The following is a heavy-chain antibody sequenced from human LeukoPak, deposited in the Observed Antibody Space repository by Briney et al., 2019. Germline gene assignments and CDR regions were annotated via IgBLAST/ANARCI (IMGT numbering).Heavy chain of an antibody. Sequence: PSETLSLTCTVSGVSISSGGYYWSWIRQHPGKGLEWIGYIYYSGSTYYNPSLKSRVTISVDTSKNQFSLKLSSVTAADTAVYYCARNQYSGSYSPRDGMDVWGKGTTVTVSS. D-gene: IGHD1-26*01. CDR3: ARNQYSGSYSPRDGMDV. J-gene: IGHJ6*04. CDR2: IYYSGST. CDR1: GVSISSGGYY. V-gene: IGHV4-31*03.